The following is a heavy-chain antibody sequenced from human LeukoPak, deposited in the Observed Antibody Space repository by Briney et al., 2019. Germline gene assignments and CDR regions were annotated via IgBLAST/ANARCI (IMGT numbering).Heavy chain of an antibody. CDR2: ISHSGSA. J-gene: IGHJ5*02. V-gene: IGHV4-59*08. CDR1: GGSISSYY. CDR3: ASFSWGSGSYNQEAIWSWFDP. D-gene: IGHD3-10*01. Sequence: SETLSLTCTVSGGSISSYYWSWIRQPPGKGLEWIGYISHSGSANYNSSLKSRVTISVDTSKNQFSLKLSSVTAADTAVYYCASFSWGSGSYNQEAIWSWFDPWGQGTLVTVSS.